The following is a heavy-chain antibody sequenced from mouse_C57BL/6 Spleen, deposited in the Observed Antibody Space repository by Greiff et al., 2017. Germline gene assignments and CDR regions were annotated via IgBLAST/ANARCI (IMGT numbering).Heavy chain of an antibody. Sequence: EVQLQESGPGLVKPSQSLSLTCSVTGYSITSGYYWNWIRQFPGNKLEWMGYISYDGSNNYNPSLKNRISITRDTSKNQFFLKLNSVTTEDTATYYCARDDYDYDDAMDYWGQGTSVTVSS. J-gene: IGHJ4*01. CDR3: ARDDYDYDDAMDY. CDR2: ISYDGSN. V-gene: IGHV3-6*01. D-gene: IGHD2-4*01. CDR1: GYSITSGYY.